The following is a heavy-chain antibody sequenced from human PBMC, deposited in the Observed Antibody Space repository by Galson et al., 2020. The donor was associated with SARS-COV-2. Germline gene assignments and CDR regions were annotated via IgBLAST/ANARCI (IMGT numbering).Heavy chain of an antibody. CDR1: GFTFSSYW. CDR2: INSDGSST. J-gene: IGHJ4*02. Sequence: GESLKISCAASGFTFSSYWMHWVRQAPGKGLVWVSRINSDGSSTSYADSVKVRFTISRDNAKNTLYLQMNSLRAEDTAVYYCARGTLVGAHEYYFDYWGQGTLVTVSS. D-gene: IGHD1-26*01. CDR3: ARGTLVGAHEYYFDY. V-gene: IGHV3-74*01.